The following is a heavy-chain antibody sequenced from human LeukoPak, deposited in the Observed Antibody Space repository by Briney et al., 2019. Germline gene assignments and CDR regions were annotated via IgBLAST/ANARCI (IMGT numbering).Heavy chain of an antibody. CDR2: INHSGST. CDR3: ARGSGSSWYLR. D-gene: IGHD6-13*01. V-gene: IGHV4-34*01. J-gene: IGHJ4*02. Sequence: SETLFLTCAVYGGSFSGYYWSWIRQPPGKGLEWIGEINHSGSTNYNPSLKSRVTISVDTSKNQFSLKLSSVTAADTAVYYCARGSGSSWYLRWGQGTLVTVSS. CDR1: GGSFSGYY.